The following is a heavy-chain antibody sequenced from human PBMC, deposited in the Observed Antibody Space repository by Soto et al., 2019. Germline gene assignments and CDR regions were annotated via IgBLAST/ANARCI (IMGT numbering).Heavy chain of an antibody. J-gene: IGHJ6*03. D-gene: IGHD1-1*01. CDR2: ISWNSGSI. CDR3: AKVGNEDYYYYYMDV. CDR1: GFTFDDYA. V-gene: IGHV3-9*01. Sequence: SLKISCAASGFTFDDYAMHWVRQAPGKGLEWVSGISWNSGSIGYADSVKGRFTISRDNAKNSLYLQMNSLRAEDTALYYCAKVGNEDYYYYYMDVWGKGTTVTVSS.